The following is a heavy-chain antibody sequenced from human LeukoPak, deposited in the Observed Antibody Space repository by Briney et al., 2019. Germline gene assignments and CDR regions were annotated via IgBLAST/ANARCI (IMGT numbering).Heavy chain of an antibody. CDR3: TRSGNITMVRGVITTPAVIDY. V-gene: IGHV1-46*01. CDR2: INPSGGST. Sequence: GASVKVSCKASGYTFTSYYMHWVRQAPGQGLEWMGIINPSGGSTSYAQKFQGRVTMTRDMSTSTVYMELSSLRSEDTAVYYCTRSGNITMVRGVITTPAVIDYWGQGTLVTVSS. CDR1: GYTFTSYY. J-gene: IGHJ4*02. D-gene: IGHD3-10*01.